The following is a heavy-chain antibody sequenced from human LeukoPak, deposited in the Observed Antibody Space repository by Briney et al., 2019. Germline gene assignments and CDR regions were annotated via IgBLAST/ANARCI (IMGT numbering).Heavy chain of an antibody. CDR1: GFTVRSNY. CDR2: IYSGGST. D-gene: IGHD5-24*01. J-gene: IGHJ4*02. CDR3: ARFSELEMAWYFDY. V-gene: IGHV3-53*01. Sequence: GGSLRLSCAASGFTVRSNYMSWVRQAPGKGLEWVSVIYSGGSTYYADSVKGRFTISRDNSKNTLYLQMNSLRAEDTAVYYCARFSELEMAWYFDYWGQGTLVTVSS.